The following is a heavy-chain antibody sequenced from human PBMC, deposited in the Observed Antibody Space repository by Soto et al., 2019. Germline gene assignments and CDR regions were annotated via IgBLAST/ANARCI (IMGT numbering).Heavy chain of an antibody. Sequence: ESRKISCKGSGYSFTSYWISWVRQMPGKGLEWMGRIDPSDSYTNYSPSFQGHVTISADKSISTAYLQWSSLKASDTAMYYCARYYSGSTHYYYGMDVWGQGNTVTVSS. CDR3: ARYYSGSTHYYYGMDV. J-gene: IGHJ6*02. CDR1: GYSFTSYW. D-gene: IGHD1-26*01. V-gene: IGHV5-10-1*01. CDR2: IDPSDSYT.